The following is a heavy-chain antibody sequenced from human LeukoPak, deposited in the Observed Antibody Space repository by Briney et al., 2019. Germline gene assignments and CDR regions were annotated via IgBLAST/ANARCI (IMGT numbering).Heavy chain of an antibody. D-gene: IGHD1-26*01. Sequence: SETLSLTCTASGGSISSYYWSWIRQPPGKGLEWIGYIYYSGNTNYNPSLKSRVTMSVDTSKNQFSLKLSSVTAADTAVYYCARDIVGVTRAFGYWGQGTLATVSS. CDR1: GGSISSYY. CDR3: ARDIVGVTRAFGY. CDR2: IYYSGNT. J-gene: IGHJ4*02. V-gene: IGHV4-59*01.